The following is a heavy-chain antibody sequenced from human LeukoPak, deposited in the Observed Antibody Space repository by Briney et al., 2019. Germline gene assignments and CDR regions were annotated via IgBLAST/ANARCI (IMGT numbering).Heavy chain of an antibody. Sequence: PGGSLRLSCAASGFTVSSYAMSWVRQAPGEGLEWVSAITGSGGSTYYADSVRGRFTISRDNSKNTLYLQMNSLRAEDTAVYYCARDHPRNGVGSYYYGMDVWGQGTTVTVSS. V-gene: IGHV3-23*01. CDR3: ARDHPRNGVGSYYYGMDV. J-gene: IGHJ6*02. CDR2: ITGSGGST. D-gene: IGHD2-8*01. CDR1: GFTVSSYA.